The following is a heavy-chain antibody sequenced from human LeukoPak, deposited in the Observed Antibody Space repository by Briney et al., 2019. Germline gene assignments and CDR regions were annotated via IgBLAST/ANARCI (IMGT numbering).Heavy chain of an antibody. V-gene: IGHV5-51*01. CDR3: ARGATNYYDSSGYYSEYFQH. CDR2: IYPGDSDT. D-gene: IGHD3-22*01. CDR1: GYSFTSYW. Sequence: GESLQISCKGSGYSFTSYWIGWVRQMPGKGLEWMGIIYPGDSDTRYSPSFQGQVTISADKSISTAYLQWSSLKASDTAMYYCARGATNYYDSSGYYSEYFQHWGQGTLVTVSS. J-gene: IGHJ1*01.